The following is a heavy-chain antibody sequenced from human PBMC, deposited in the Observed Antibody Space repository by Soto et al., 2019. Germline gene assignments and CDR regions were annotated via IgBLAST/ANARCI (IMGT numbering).Heavy chain of an antibody. D-gene: IGHD3-3*01. Sequence: GGSVRLSCAASGFTFSNHDMHWFRQVTGKGLEWVSGVGTVGGIYYSGSVKGRFTVSRENARNSFYLQMNSLRAGDTAVYYCARRFCRGGTCPGIGFDYWGQGTLVPSPQ. J-gene: IGHJ4*02. CDR2: VGTVGGI. CDR3: ARRFCRGGTCPGIGFDY. V-gene: IGHV3-13*01. CDR1: GFTFSNHD.